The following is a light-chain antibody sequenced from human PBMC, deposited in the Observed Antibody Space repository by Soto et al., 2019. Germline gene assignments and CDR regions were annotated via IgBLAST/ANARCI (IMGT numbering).Light chain of an antibody. CDR3: QQRSNWPIIT. Sequence: EIVLTQSPGTLSLAPGERATLSCRASQSVNSNYFTWYQQIPGQAPRLLIYGGSSRATGIPDRFSGGGSGTDFTLTISSLEPEDFAVYYCQQRSNWPIITFGQGTRLEIK. CDR2: GGS. V-gene: IGKV3D-20*02. CDR1: QSVNSNY. J-gene: IGKJ5*01.